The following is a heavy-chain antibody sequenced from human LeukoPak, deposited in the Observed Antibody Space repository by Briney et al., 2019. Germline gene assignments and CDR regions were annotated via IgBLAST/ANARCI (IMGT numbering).Heavy chain of an antibody. Sequence: PSETLSLTCTVSGGSISSGSYYWSWIRQSAGKGLKWIGRIYTSGSTNYNPSLKSRVTISVDTSKNQFSLKLSSVTAADTAVYYCARKREGYFDLWGRGTRVTVSS. J-gene: IGHJ2*01. V-gene: IGHV4-61*02. CDR2: IYTSGST. CDR1: GGSISSGSYY. CDR3: ARKREGYFDL.